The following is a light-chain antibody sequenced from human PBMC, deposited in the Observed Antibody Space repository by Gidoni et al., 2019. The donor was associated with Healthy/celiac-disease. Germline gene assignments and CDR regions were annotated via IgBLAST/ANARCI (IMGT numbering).Light chain of an antibody. CDR3: QQSYSTPRT. J-gene: IGKJ1*01. V-gene: IGKV1-39*01. Sequence: DIQMNQSPSSLSASVGDRVTITCRASQSISSYLNWYQQKPGKAPKLLIYAASSLQSGVPSRFSGSVSGTDFTLTICSLQPEDFATYYCQQSYSTPRTFGQGTKVEIK. CDR2: AAS. CDR1: QSISSY.